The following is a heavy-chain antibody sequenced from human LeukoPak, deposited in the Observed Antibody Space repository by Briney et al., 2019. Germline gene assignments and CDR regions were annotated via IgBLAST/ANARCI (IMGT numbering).Heavy chain of an antibody. D-gene: IGHD2-15*01. CDR3: ARDYCSGGSCSQGY. CDR2: INSDGSST. J-gene: IGHJ4*02. Sequence: GGSLRLSCAASGFTFNSYAMSWVRQAPGKGLVWVSRINSDGSSTSYADSVKGRFTISRDNAKNTLYLQMNSLRAEDTAVYYCARDYCSGGSCSQGYWGQGTLVTVSS. CDR1: GFTFNSYA. V-gene: IGHV3-74*01.